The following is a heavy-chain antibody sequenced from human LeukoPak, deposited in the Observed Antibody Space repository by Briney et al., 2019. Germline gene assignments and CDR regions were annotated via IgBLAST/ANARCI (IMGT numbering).Heavy chain of an antibody. D-gene: IGHD1-26*01. V-gene: IGHV3-23*01. CDR1: GFTSSNYA. J-gene: IGHJ4*02. CDR2: ISGSAGST. CDR3: AKKWGVGTTTLDYFDY. Sequence: GGSLRLSCAASGFTSSNYAMSWVRQAPGKGLEWVSGISGSAGSTYYADSVKGRFTISRDNSKNTLYLQMNSLTDDDTAVYYCAKKWGVGTTTLDYFDYWGQGTLVTVSS.